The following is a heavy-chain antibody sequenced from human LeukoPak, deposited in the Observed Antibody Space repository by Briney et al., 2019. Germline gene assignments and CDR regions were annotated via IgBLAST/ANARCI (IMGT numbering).Heavy chain of an antibody. CDR1: GGSINRYH. V-gene: IGHV4-4*07. Sequence: PSETLSLTCTVSGGSINRYHWNWIRQSAGKGLEWIGRIDPSGSTNYNPSLKSRVTMSVDTSTNQFSLNLISVTAADTAVYYCAVYGSDGRDEFWGQGTLVTVSS. D-gene: IGHD1-14*01. CDR3: AVYGSDGRDEF. J-gene: IGHJ4*02. CDR2: IDPSGST.